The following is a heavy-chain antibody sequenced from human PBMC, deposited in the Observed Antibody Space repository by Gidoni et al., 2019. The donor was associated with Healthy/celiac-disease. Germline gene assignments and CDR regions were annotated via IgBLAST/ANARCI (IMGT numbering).Heavy chain of an antibody. CDR1: GFTFSSYA. CDR2: ISGSGGST. Sequence: EVQLLESGGGLVQPGGSLRLSCSASGFTFSSYAMSWVRQAPGQGLEWVSAISGSGGSTYYADSVKGRFTISRDNSKNTLYLQMNSLRAEDTAVYYCAKGPRGGYFPGGVTPISWFDPWGQGTLVTVSS. CDR3: AKGPRGGYFPGGVTPISWFDP. D-gene: IGHD2-21*01. J-gene: IGHJ5*02. V-gene: IGHV3-23*01.